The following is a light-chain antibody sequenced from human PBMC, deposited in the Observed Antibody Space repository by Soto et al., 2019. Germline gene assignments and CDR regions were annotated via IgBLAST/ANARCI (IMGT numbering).Light chain of an antibody. Sequence: EIVLTQSPDTLSLSPGERATLSCRASQSVSSSYLAWYQQKPGQAPRLLLYGASSRATGIPNRFSGSGSWTYFTLTISRLEPEDFAVYYCQQYVRSPPWTFGQGTKMEIK. J-gene: IGKJ1*01. CDR3: QQYVRSPPWT. V-gene: IGKV3-20*01. CDR1: QSVSSSY. CDR2: GAS.